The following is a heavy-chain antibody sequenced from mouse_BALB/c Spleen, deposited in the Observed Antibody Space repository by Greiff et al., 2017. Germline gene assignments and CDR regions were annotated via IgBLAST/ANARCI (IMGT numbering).Heavy chain of an antibody. J-gene: IGHJ4*01. Sequence: QVQLKQPGAELVKPGAPVKLSCKASGYTFTSYWMNWVKQRPGRGLEWIGRIDPSDSETHYNQKFKDKATLTVDKSSSTAYIQLSSLTSEDSAVYYCARKVATYYAMDYWGQGTSVTVSS. D-gene: IGHD1-1*02. V-gene: IGHV1-69*02. CDR3: ARKVATYYAMDY. CDR1: GYTFTSYW. CDR2: IDPSDSET.